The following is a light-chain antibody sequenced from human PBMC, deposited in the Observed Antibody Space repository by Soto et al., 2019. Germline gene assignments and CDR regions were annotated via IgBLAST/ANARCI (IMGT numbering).Light chain of an antibody. CDR3: GSYTTSSNYV. Sequence: SVLTQPASVSWSPGLSITISCTVTSSDVGAYNFVSWYQQHPDKAPKLMIFDVSNRPSGVSNRFSGSKSGNTASLTISGLQSEDEAEYYCGSYTTSSNYVFGTGTKVTVL. CDR1: SSDVGAYNF. CDR2: DVS. J-gene: IGLJ1*01. V-gene: IGLV2-14*03.